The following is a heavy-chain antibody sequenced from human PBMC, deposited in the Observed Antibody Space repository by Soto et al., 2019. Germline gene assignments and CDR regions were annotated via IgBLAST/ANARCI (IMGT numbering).Heavy chain of an antibody. CDR3: AKDAVKVLWFGELLRQIDY. D-gene: IGHD3-10*01. CDR1: GFTFSSYA. CDR2: ISGSGGST. V-gene: IGHV3-23*01. Sequence: HPGGSLRLSCAASGFTFSSYAMSWVRQAPGKGLEWVSAISGSGGSTYYADSVKGRFTISRDNSKNTLYLQMNSLRAEDTAVYYCAKDAVKVLWFGELLRQIDYWGQGTLVTVSS. J-gene: IGHJ4*02.